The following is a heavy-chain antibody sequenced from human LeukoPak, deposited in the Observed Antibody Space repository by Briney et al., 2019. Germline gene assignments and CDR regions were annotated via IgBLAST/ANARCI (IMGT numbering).Heavy chain of an antibody. V-gene: IGHV4-39*07. CDR1: GGSISSSSYY. Sequence: SETLSLTCTVSGGSISSSSYYWGWIRQPPGKWLEWIGNIYYSGNTYYNPSLKSRVTISVDTSKNQFSLKLSSVTAADTAVYYCARVRPFNYWGQGTLVTVSS. CDR2: IYYSGNT. CDR3: ARVRPFNY. J-gene: IGHJ4*02.